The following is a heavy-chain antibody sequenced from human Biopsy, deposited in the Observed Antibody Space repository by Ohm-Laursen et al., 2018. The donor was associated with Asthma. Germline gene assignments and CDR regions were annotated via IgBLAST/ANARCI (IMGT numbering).Heavy chain of an antibody. CDR3: ARTFHFWSPYHAEHYQL. Sequence: SLRLSCAASGFNFSYYSMSWVRQVPGKGLEWVANIKHDGSEKNHVDSLKGRFTISRDNAKNSLYLQMSSLRAEDTAVYYCARTFHFWSPYHAEHYQLWGQGTLVTVSS. V-gene: IGHV3-7*01. CDR1: GFNFSYYS. D-gene: IGHD3-3*02. CDR2: IKHDGSEK. J-gene: IGHJ1*01.